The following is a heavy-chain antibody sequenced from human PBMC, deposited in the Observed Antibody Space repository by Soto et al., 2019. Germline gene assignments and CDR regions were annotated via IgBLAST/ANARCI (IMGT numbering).Heavy chain of an antibody. CDR2: IIPIFGTA. CDR1: GGTFSSYA. Sequence: SVKVSCKASGGTFSSYAISWGRQAPGQGLEWMGGIIPIFGTANYAQKFQGRVTITADESTSTAYMELSSLRSEDTAVYYCASLIYYYDSSGYPWFDPWGQGTLVTVSS. D-gene: IGHD3-22*01. V-gene: IGHV1-69*13. CDR3: ASLIYYYDSSGYPWFDP. J-gene: IGHJ5*02.